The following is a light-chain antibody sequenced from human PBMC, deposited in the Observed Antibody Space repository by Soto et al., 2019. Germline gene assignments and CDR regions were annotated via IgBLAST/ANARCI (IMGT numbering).Light chain of an antibody. CDR3: TSYTSSSTWV. Sequence: QSVLTQPASVSGSPGQSITISCTGTSSDVGGYNYVSWYQQHPGKAPKPLTYEVSNRPSGVSNRFSGSKSGNTASLTISGLQAEDEADYYCTSYTSSSTWVFGGGTKVTVL. CDR2: EVS. J-gene: IGLJ3*02. CDR1: SSDVGGYNY. V-gene: IGLV2-14*01.